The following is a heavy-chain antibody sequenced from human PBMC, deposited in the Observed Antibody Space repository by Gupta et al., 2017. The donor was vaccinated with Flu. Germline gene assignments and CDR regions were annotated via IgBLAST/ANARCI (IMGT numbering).Heavy chain of an antibody. V-gene: IGHV5-10-1*01. Sequence: EVQLVQSGAEVKKPGESLRISCKGSGYSFTSYWISWVRQMPGKGLEWMGRIDPSDSYTNYSPSFQGHVTISADKSISTAYLQWSSLKASDTAMYYCARWGSEYSSSRVPPHFDYWGQGTLVTVSS. CDR3: ARWGSEYSSSRVPPHFDY. D-gene: IGHD6-6*01. CDR1: GYSFTSYW. CDR2: IDPSDSYT. J-gene: IGHJ4*02.